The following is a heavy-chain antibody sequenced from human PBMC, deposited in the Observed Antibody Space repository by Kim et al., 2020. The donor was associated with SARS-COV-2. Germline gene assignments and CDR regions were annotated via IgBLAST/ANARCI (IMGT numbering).Heavy chain of an antibody. V-gene: IGHV3-48*03. CDR1: GFTFSSYE. Sequence: GGSLRLSCAASGFTFSSYEMNWVRQAPGKGLEWVSYISSSGSTIYYADSVKGRFTISRDNAKNSLYLQMNSLRAEDTAVYYCARGRKQGRKVRGVIPGNWFDPWGQGTLVTVSS. J-gene: IGHJ5*02. CDR2: ISSSGSTI. CDR3: ARGRKQGRKVRGVIPGNWFDP. D-gene: IGHD3-10*01.